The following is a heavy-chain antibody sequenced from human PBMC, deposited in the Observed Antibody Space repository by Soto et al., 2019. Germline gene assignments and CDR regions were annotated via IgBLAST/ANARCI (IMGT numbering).Heavy chain of an antibody. CDR2: IYWDDAK. CDR3: AHTMLQYYYYAMDV. J-gene: IGHJ6*02. V-gene: IGHV2-5*02. D-gene: IGHD2-15*01. Sequence: QITLKESGPTLVKPTQTLTLTCTLSGFSLSTGGVAVGWIRQPPGKALELLALIYWDDAKRYSPSLKSRLTISKDTSKNQVVLTMTNMDPVDTATYYCAHTMLQYYYYAMDVWGQGTTVTVSS. CDR1: GFSLSTGGVA.